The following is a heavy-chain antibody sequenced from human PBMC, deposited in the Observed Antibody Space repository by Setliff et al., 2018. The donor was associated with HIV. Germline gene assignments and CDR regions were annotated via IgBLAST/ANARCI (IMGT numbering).Heavy chain of an antibody. D-gene: IGHD6-13*01. CDR3: ARRVAAAGISYYYYYMDV. V-gene: IGHV4-61*09. J-gene: IGHJ6*03. CDR1: SYY. CDR2: IYTSGST. Sequence: FTCSGSYYWSWIRQPAGKGLEWIGHIYTSGSTNYNPSLKSRVTISVDTSKNQFSLKLSSVTAADTAVYYCARRVAAAGISYYYYYMDVWGKGTTVTVSS.